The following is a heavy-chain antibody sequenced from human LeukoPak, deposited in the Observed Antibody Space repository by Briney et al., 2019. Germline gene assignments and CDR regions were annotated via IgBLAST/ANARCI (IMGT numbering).Heavy chain of an antibody. D-gene: IGHD1-14*01. CDR1: GFTFSVHE. Sequence: PGGSLRLSCAASGFTFSVHEMNWVRQAPGKGLEWLSYICDSGSTIYYADSVKGRFTISRDNAKNSLYLQMNSLRAEDTAVYFCVKDSKLGPADYYFDYWGQGTLVTVSS. J-gene: IGHJ4*02. CDR2: ICDSGSTI. CDR3: VKDSKLGPADYYFDY. V-gene: IGHV3-48*03.